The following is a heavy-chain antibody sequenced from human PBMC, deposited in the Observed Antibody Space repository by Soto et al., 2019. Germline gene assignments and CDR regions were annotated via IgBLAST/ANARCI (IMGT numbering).Heavy chain of an antibody. CDR1: GYTFTSYG. CDR3: ARKPGPSVWFAH. D-gene: IGHD1-26*01. J-gene: IGHJ5*02. Sequence: QVQLVQSGAEVKKPGASVKVSCKASGYTFTSYGITWVRQAPGQGLEWMGWINTYNGNTNYAQKLQGRGTMTTDTSTRTAYLGPSRLRPDASPVYYCARKPGPSVWFAHWGEGARVTVSS. CDR2: INTYNGNT. V-gene: IGHV1-18*01.